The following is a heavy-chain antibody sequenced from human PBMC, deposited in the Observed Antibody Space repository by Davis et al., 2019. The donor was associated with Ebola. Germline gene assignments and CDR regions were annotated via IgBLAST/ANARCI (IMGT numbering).Heavy chain of an antibody. CDR2: IKQDGSEK. V-gene: IGHV3-7*01. J-gene: IGHJ5*02. Sequence: GESLKISCVASGFTFSNYWMSWVRQAPGKGLEWVANIKQDGSEKYYVDSVKGRFTVSGDNAKNSLYLQMNSLRAEDTAVYYCARVPAAAGRGDNWLDPWGQGTLVTVSS. D-gene: IGHD6-13*01. CDR3: ARVPAAAGRGDNWLDP. CDR1: GFTFSNYW.